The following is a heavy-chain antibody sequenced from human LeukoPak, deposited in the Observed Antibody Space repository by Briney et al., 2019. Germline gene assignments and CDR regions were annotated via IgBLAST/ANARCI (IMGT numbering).Heavy chain of an antibody. CDR2: IYYSGST. CDR1: GGSISSGGYY. Sequence: PSETLSLTCTVSGGSISSGGYYWSWIRQHPGKGLEWIGYIYYSGSTNYNPSLKSRVTISVDTSKNQFSLKLSSVTAADTAVYYCARGGYSYGYGFDYWGQGTLVTVSS. D-gene: IGHD5-18*01. J-gene: IGHJ4*02. V-gene: IGHV4-61*08. CDR3: ARGGYSYGYGFDY.